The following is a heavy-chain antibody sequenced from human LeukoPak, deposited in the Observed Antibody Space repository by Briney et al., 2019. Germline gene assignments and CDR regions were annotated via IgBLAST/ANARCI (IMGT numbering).Heavy chain of an antibody. D-gene: IGHD6-13*01. J-gene: IGHJ6*03. Sequence: GASVKVSCKASGYTFTCFGISWVRQAPGQGLEWMGWISAYNGNTNYAQKLQGRVTMTTDTSTSTAYMELRSLRSDDTAVYYCARDYRRVAAADPYYYYYIDVWGKGTTVTVSS. V-gene: IGHV1-18*01. CDR1: GYTFTCFG. CDR2: ISAYNGNT. CDR3: ARDYRRVAAADPYYYYYIDV.